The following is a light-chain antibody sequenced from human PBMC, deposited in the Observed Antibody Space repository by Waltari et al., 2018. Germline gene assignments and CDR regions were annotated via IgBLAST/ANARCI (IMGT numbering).Light chain of an antibody. Sequence: EIPMTQSPSSLFASVGDGVPLPCRASQRISTFLNWYQHNPGQAPQLLVFATSPLQSWVPSIFSGSGSGAEFTLTISSLQPEDCAIYYCQQRLTSPQFTFGGGTKVQLK. J-gene: IGKJ4*01. CDR3: QQRLTSPQFT. CDR1: QRISTF. CDR2: ATS. V-gene: IGKV1-39*01.